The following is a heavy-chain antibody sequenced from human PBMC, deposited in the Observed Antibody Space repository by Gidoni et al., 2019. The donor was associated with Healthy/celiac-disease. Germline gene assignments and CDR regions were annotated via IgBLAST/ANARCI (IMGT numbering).Heavy chain of an antibody. CDR2: IYWDDDE. CDR1: GSSLSTSGVV. V-gene: IGHV2-5*02. Sequence: QITLKESGPTLVKPTQTLTLTCPFSGSSLSTSGVVVGWIRQPPGKALEWLALIYWDDDERYSPSLKSRLTITKDTAKNQVVLTMTNMDPVDTATYYCAHSEVVAATEGGYYYDYDMDVWGKGTTVTVSS. D-gene: IGHD2-15*01. J-gene: IGHJ6*03. CDR3: AHSEVVAATEGGYYYDYDMDV.